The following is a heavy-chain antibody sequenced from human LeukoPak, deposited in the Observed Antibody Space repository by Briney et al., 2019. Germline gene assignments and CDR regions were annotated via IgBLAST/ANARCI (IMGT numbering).Heavy chain of an antibody. J-gene: IGHJ3*02. CDR3: AREVYCSGGSCYSVIAGDAFDI. D-gene: IGHD2-15*01. V-gene: IGHV1-46*01. CDR1: GYTHTSYY. CDR2: INPSGGST. Sequence: ASVKVSCKASGYTHTSYYMHWVRQAPGQGLEWMGIINPSGGSTSYAQKFQGRVTMTRDTSTSTVYMELSSLRSEDTAVYYCAREVYCSGGSCYSVIAGDAFDIWGQGTMVTVSS.